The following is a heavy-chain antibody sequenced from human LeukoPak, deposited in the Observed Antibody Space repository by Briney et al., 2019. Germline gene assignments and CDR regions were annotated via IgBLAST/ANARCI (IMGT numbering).Heavy chain of an antibody. D-gene: IGHD3-9*01. CDR3: ARDILTGYYTLGWFDP. V-gene: IGHV1-46*01. CDR1: GYTFTSYY. J-gene: IGHJ5*02. Sequence: ASVKLSCTASGYTFTSYYMHWVRQAPGQGLEWMGIINPSGGSTSYAQKFQGRVTMTRDTSTSTVYMELSSLRSEDTAVYYCARDILTGYYTLGWFDPWGQGTLVTVSS. CDR2: INPSGGST.